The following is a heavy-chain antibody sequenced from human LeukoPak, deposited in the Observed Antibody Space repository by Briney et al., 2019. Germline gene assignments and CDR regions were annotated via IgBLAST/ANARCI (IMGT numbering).Heavy chain of an antibody. J-gene: IGHJ6*01. D-gene: IGHD1-26*01. CDR1: RFTFSGFS. CDR2: ISGSGDNT. CDR3: AKMKGHPLPKYYMDV. V-gene: IGHV3-23*01. Sequence: GGPLRLSFVSSRFTFSGFSMNWVRPPPGKGLDWVSGISGSGDNTLYADSVKGRFTISRDNSKNTLYLEMNSLRAEDTAIYYCAKMKGHPLPKYYMDVWGQGTTVTVSS.